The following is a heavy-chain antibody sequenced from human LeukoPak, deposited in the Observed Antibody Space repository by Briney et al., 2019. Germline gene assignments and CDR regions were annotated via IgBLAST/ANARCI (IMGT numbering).Heavy chain of an antibody. V-gene: IGHV4-4*02. Sequence: SGTLSLTCAVSGVSISSSNWWSWVRQPPGKGLEWIGEIYHSGSTNYNPSLKSRVTISVDKSKNQFSLKLSSVTATNTAVYYCARSRYYDIMTGYTLDYWGQGTLVTVSS. CDR1: GVSISSSNW. CDR3: ARSRYYDIMTGYTLDY. J-gene: IGHJ4*02. CDR2: IYHSGST. D-gene: IGHD3-9*01.